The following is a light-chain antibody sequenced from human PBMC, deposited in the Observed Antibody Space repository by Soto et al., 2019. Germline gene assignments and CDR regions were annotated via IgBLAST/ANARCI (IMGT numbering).Light chain of an antibody. Sequence: QSVLTQPPSVSGAPGQRVTISCTGSSSNIGAGYDVHWYQQLPGTAPKLLIYGNSNRPSGVPDRFSGSKSGTSASLAITGLXAEDEADYYCQSYDRSLSGWVFGGGTKVTVL. V-gene: IGLV1-40*01. CDR3: QSYDRSLSGWV. CDR2: GNS. CDR1: SSNIGAGYD. J-gene: IGLJ3*02.